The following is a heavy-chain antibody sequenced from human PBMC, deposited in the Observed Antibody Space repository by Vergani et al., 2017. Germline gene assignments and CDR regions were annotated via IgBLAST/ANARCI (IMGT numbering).Heavy chain of an antibody. Sequence: QVQLQESGPGLVKPSETLSLTCTVSGGSISSYYWSWIRQPPGKGLEWIGYIYYSGSTNYNPSLKSRVTISVDTSKNQFSLKLSSVTAADTAVYYCARVYPTITMRVLPGWFDPWGQGTLVTVSS. CDR2: IYYSGST. V-gene: IGHV4-59*01. D-gene: IGHD3-22*01. CDR1: GGSISSYY. CDR3: ARVYPTITMRVLPGWFDP. J-gene: IGHJ5*02.